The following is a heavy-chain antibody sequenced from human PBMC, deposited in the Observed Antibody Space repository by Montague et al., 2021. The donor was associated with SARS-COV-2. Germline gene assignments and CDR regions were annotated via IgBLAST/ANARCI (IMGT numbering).Heavy chain of an antibody. J-gene: IGHJ6*03. CDR2: INHGGNT. Sequence: SETLSLTCAVHGGSFSGYYWNWIRQPPGKGLEWIGEINHGGNTNYNPSLKSRLTISADTSKNQFSLKLTSVAATDTAVYYCARLRDGVVPSPILGIGPYFTYYYMDVWGKGATDTVSS. D-gene: IGHD2-15*01. V-gene: IGHV4-34*01. CDR3: ARLRDGVVPSPILGIGPYFTYYYMDV. CDR1: GGSFSGYY.